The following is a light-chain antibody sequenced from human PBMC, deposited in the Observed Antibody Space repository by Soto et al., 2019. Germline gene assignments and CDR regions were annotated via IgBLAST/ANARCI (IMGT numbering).Light chain of an antibody. J-gene: IGKJ1*01. CDR1: QSVSSSY. Sequence: EIVLTQSPAILSVSPGERATLSCMASQSVSSSYLAWYQQKPGQAPRLLIYAASTRATGIPDRFSGSGSGTDFSLTISRLEPEDFAVYYCQQYDTSPRTFGQGTKVDIK. CDR3: QQYDTSPRT. V-gene: IGKV3-20*01. CDR2: AAS.